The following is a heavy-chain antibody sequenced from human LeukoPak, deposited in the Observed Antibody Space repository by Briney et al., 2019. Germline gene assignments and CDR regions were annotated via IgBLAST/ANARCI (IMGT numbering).Heavy chain of an antibody. CDR2: ISSSSSTI. Sequence: PGGSLRLSCAASGFTFSSYSMNWVRQAPGKGLEWVSYISSSSSTIYYADSVKGRFTISRDNAKNSLYLQMNSLRAEDTAVYYCARDLDTYVLLIAYDTFDIWGQGTMVTVSS. J-gene: IGHJ3*02. CDR1: GFTFSSYS. CDR3: ARDLDTYVLLIAYDTFDI. V-gene: IGHV3-48*04. D-gene: IGHD2-21*01.